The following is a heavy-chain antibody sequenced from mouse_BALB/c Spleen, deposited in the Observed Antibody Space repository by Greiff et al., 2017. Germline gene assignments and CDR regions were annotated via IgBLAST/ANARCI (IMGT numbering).Heavy chain of an antibody. D-gene: IGHD2-12*01. Sequence: EVKLVESGPELVKPGASVKMSCKASGYTFTSYVMHWVKQKPGQGLEWIGYINPYNDGTKYNEKFKGKATLTSDKSSSTAYMELSSLTSEDSAVYYCARGAYYTPCAMDYWGQGTSVTVSS. CDR2: INPYNDGT. V-gene: IGHV1-14*01. CDR3: ARGAYYTPCAMDY. J-gene: IGHJ4*01. CDR1: GYTFTSYV.